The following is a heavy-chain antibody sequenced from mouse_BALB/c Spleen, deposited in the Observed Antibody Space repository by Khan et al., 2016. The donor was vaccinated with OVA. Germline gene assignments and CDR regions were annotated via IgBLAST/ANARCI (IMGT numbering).Heavy chain of an antibody. CDR2: IYTHSGVP. V-gene: IGHV9-4*02. Sequence: QIQLVQSGPELKKPGETVRISCKASGYTFTTSGIQWVQKMPGKGFKWIGWIYTHSGVPKYAEDFKGRFAFSLEISVNTAYLQITNLKTEDTATNICARGAAAYYRSDGCAMEYWGQGTAVTVSS. J-gene: IGHJ4*01. CDR3: ARGAAAYYRSDGCAMEY. D-gene: IGHD2-12*01. CDR1: GYTFTTSG.